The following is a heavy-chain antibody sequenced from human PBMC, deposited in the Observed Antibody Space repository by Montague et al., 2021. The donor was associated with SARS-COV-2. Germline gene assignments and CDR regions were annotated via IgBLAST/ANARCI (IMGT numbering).Heavy chain of an antibody. J-gene: IGHJ4*02. D-gene: IGHD6-19*01. CDR2: MKYDGSEE. CDR3: ARDPNSSGGNMGSF. CDR1: GFDFSTSW. V-gene: IGHV3-7*01. Sequence: SLRLSCAASGFDFSTSWMSWVRQSAGKGLEWVAIMKYDGSEEYYVDSXKGRFTISRDNARTSVFLQMNRLRVEDTAVYFCARDPNSSGGNMGSFWGRGTLVSVSS.